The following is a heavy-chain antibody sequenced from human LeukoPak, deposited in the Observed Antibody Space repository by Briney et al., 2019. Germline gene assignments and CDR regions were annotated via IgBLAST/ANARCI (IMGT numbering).Heavy chain of an antibody. D-gene: IGHD6-13*01. CDR3: LREPAQHLAPLDWYFDL. J-gene: IGHJ2*01. CDR1: GFTFSSAD. CDR2: IGTGGDT. Sequence: GGSLRLSCAASGFTFSSADLHWGRPVTGIGVEWVSAIGTGGDTYYADSVRGRFTISRDNAKNSLYLQMNSLRAEDTAVYCCLREPAQHLAPLDWYFDLWGRGTLVTVSS. V-gene: IGHV3-13*01.